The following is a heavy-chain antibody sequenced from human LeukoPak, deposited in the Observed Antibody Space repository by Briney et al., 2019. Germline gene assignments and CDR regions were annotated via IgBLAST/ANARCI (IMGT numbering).Heavy chain of an antibody. CDR2: INPSGGST. V-gene: IGHV1-46*01. CDR1: GYTFTSYY. CDR3: ARVVDGYNPRLNWFDP. J-gene: IGHJ5*02. Sequence: ASVKVSCKASGYTFTSYYMHWVRQAPGQGLEWMGIINPSGGSTSYAQKFQGRVTMTRDTSTSTVYMELSSLRSEDTAVYYCARVVDGYNPRLNWFDPWGQGTLVTVSS. D-gene: IGHD5-24*01.